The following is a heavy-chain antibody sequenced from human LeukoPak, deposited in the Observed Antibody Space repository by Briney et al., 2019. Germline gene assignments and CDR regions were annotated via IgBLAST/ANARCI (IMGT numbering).Heavy chain of an antibody. CDR1: GFTFSSYA. CDR2: ISGSGGSI. CDR3: AKAYAPGIPAQGIAAAGV. V-gene: IGHV3-23*01. J-gene: IGHJ4*02. Sequence: GGSLRLSCAASGFTFSSYAMSWVRQAPGKGLEWVSGISGSGGSIYYADSVKGRFTISRDNSKDTLYLQMNSLRAEDTAVYYCAKAYAPGIPAQGIAAAGVWGQGTLVTVSS. D-gene: IGHD6-25*01.